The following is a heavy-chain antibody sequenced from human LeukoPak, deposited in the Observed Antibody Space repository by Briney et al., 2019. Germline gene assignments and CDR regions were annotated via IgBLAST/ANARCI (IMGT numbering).Heavy chain of an antibody. V-gene: IGHV7-4-1*02. Sequence: ASVKVSCKASGGTFSSYAISWVRQAPGQGLEWMGWINTNTGNPTYAQGFTGRFVFSLDTSVSTAYLQISSLKAEDTAVYYCAREGGLSSGWYSYFDYWGQGTLVTVSS. CDR2: INTNTGNP. CDR3: AREGGLSSGWYSYFDY. J-gene: IGHJ4*02. CDR1: GGTFSSYA. D-gene: IGHD6-19*01.